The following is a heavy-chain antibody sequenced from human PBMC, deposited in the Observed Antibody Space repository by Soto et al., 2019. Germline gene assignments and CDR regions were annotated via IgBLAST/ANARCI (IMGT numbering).Heavy chain of an antibody. Sequence: QVQLVQSGAEVKKPGASVKVSCNASGYTFTDNQIHWLRRATGQRLEWMGRIDPKSGGTNFAPTYQGKVNMTRATSNTTVYMELTRLTSGDTAIYFCARSHLRDYTRWNFDPWGQGTLVTVSS. V-gene: IGHV1-2*02. CDR1: GYTFTDNQ. D-gene: IGHD3-16*01. CDR2: IDPKSGGT. J-gene: IGHJ5*02. CDR3: ARSHLRDYTRWNFDP.